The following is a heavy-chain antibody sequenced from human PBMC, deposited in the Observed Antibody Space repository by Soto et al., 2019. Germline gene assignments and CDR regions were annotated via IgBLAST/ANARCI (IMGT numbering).Heavy chain of an antibody. J-gene: IGHJ4*02. D-gene: IGHD2-2*01. Sequence: QVQLVQSGAEVKKPGASVKVSCKASGYTFTGYYMHWVRQAPGQGLEWMGWINPNSGGTNYAQKFQGWVTMTRDTYISTAYMELSRLRSDDTAVYYCARGGIVVVPAPHLFDYWGQGTLVTVSS. V-gene: IGHV1-2*04. CDR1: GYTFTGYY. CDR3: ARGGIVVVPAPHLFDY. CDR2: INPNSGGT.